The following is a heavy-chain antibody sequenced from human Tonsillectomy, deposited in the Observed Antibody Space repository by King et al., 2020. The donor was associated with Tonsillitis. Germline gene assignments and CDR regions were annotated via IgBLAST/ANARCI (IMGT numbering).Heavy chain of an antibody. CDR3: AKFCYDSGYLGYGMDV. CDR2: XXXGXSXX. D-gene: IGHD5-12*01. V-gene: IGHV5-51*01. CDR1: GYSFXNXW. J-gene: IGHJ6*02. Sequence: QLVQSGAEVXKPGESLKISXXXXGYSFXNXWIXXXRXXPGXGLXXMXXXXXGXSXXXXSPSFQGQVTISADKXXTTAYLQWSTLXASDTAMYYCAKFCYDSGYLGYGMDVWGQGTTVIVSS.